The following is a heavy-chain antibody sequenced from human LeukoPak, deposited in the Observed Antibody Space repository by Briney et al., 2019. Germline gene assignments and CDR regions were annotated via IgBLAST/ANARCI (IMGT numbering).Heavy chain of an antibody. CDR3: ARGIVAAGYYYYYYMDV. CDR2: IYYSGST. V-gene: IGHV4-59*01. J-gene: IGHJ6*03. CDR1: GGSISSYY. Sequence: SETLSLTCTVSGGSISSYYWSWIRQPPGKGLEWIGYIYYSGSTNYNPSLKSRVTISVDTSKNQFSLKLSSVTAADTAVYYCARGIVAAGYYYYYYMDVWGKGTTVTVSS. D-gene: IGHD6-13*01.